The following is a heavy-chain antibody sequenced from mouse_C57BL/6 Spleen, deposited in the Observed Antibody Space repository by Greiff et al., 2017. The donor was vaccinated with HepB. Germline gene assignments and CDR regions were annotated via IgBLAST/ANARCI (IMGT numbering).Heavy chain of an antibody. CDR3: ARSTRTEYFDV. Sequence: EVNVVESEGGLVQPGSSMKLSCTASGFTFSDYYMAWVRQVPEKGLEWVANINYDGSSTYYLDSLKSRFIISRDNAKNILYLQMSSLKSEDTATYYCARSTRTEYFDVWGTGTTVTVSS. V-gene: IGHV5-16*01. CDR1: GFTFSDYY. D-gene: IGHD5-1*01. J-gene: IGHJ1*03. CDR2: INYDGSST.